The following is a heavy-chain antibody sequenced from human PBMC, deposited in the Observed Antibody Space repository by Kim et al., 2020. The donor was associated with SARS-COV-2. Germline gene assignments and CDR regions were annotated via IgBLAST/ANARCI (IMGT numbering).Heavy chain of an antibody. V-gene: IGHV3-30*18. Sequence: GGSLRLSCAASGFTFSSYGMHWVRQAPGKGLEWVAVISYDGSNKYYADSVKGRFTISRYNSKNTLYLQMNSLRAEDTAVYYCAKAYPAYCGGDCLGDYWGQGTLVTVSS. CDR2: ISYDGSNK. J-gene: IGHJ4*02. CDR3: AKAYPAYCGGDCLGDY. D-gene: IGHD2-21*02. CDR1: GFTFSSYG.